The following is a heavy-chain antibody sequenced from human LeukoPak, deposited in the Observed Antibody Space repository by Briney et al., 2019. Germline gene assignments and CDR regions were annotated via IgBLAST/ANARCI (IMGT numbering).Heavy chain of an antibody. CDR2: IYYSGSN. CDR1: GRSISIGHYY. J-gene: IGHJ4*02. D-gene: IGHD2-2*01. Sequence: SQTLSLTCTLSGRSISIGHYYWSWIRQPPWKGLDWYVYIYYSGSNYYNRSLKSRVTISVDTSKNQFSLKLSSVTAADTAVYYCARGVGDIVVVPAADIGFDYWGQGTLVTVSS. CDR3: ARGVGDIVVVPAADIGFDY. V-gene: IGHV4-30-4*08.